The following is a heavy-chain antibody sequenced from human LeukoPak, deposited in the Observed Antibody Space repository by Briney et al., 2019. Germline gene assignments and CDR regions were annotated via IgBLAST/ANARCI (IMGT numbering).Heavy chain of an antibody. J-gene: IGHJ4*02. CDR2: IRYDGSNK. Sequence: TGGSLRLSCAASGFTFSSYGMHWVRQAPGKGLEWVAFIRYDGSNKYYADSVKGRFTISRDNSKNTLYLQMNSLRAEDTAVYYCARDRQYNWNYGSYWGQGTLVTVSS. CDR1: GFTFSSYG. V-gene: IGHV3-30*02. D-gene: IGHD1-7*01. CDR3: ARDRQYNWNYGSY.